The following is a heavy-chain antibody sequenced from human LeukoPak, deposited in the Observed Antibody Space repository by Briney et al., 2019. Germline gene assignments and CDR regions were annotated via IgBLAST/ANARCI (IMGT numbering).Heavy chain of an antibody. CDR1: GFTFSSYA. D-gene: IGHD3-10*01. CDR2: ISGSGGST. Sequence: PGGALRLSCAASGFTFSSYAMSWVRQAPGKGLEWVSAISGSGGSTYYADSVKGRFTISRDNTKNSLYLQMNSLRAEDTAVYYCARALYGSGSYSTYWGQGTLVTVSS. J-gene: IGHJ4*02. V-gene: IGHV3-23*01. CDR3: ARALYGSGSYSTY.